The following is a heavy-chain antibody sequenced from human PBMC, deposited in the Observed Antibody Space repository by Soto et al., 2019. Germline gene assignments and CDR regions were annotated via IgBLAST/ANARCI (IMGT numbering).Heavy chain of an antibody. CDR2: IYYRGNT. Sequence: SETLSLTCTVSGGSIGNALYFWGWIRQSPGKGLEWIASIYYRGNTYYNPSLKSRVTISLDTSKNQFSLNLTSVTAADAALYYCARVHQQYIWFDPWGQGTLVTVSS. CDR3: ARVHQQYIWFDP. V-gene: IGHV4-39*01. CDR1: GGSIGNALYF. D-gene: IGHD2-2*01. J-gene: IGHJ5*02.